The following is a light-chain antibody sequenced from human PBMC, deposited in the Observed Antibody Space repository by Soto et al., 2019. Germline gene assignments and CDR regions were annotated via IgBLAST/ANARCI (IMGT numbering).Light chain of an antibody. CDR1: SSDVGGYIY. V-gene: IGLV2-14*03. CDR3: SSYTSSSTVI. J-gene: IGLJ2*01. CDR2: DVS. Sequence: QSALTQPASVSGSPGQSIAISCTGSSSDVGGYIYVSWYQQHSGKAPKLMIYDVSSRPSGVSDRFSGSKSGNTASLTISGLQAEDEAEYYCSSYTSSSTVIFGGGTKLTVL.